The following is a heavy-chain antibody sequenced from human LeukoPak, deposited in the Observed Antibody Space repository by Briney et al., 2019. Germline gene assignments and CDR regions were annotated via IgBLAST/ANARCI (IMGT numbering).Heavy chain of an antibody. D-gene: IGHD2-21*01. CDR1: GFTFSDYY. CDR2: ISRSSGTI. Sequence: NPGGSPRLSCAASGFTFSDYYMTWIRQAPGKGLEWVSHISRSSGTIYYADSVQGRFTVSRDNGKKSLHLQMSYLRAEDTAVYYCVREAKMTNILWGQGTLVTVSS. J-gene: IGHJ4*02. V-gene: IGHV3-11*01. CDR3: VREAKMTNIL.